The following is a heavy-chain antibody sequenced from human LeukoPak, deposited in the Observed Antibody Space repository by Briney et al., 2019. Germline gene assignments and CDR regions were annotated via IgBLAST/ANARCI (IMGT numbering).Heavy chain of an antibody. J-gene: IGHJ4*02. Sequence: PGGSLRLSCAASGFTFNSYWMHWVRQVPGKGLVWVSRISSDGSRTNYVDSAKGRFTISRDNAKNTLFLQMNSLGAEDSAVYYCARGNFYSGSGSSPLDYWGQGTLVTVSS. D-gene: IGHD3-10*01. CDR1: GFTFNSYW. CDR3: ARGNFYSGSGSSPLDY. V-gene: IGHV3-74*01. CDR2: ISSDGSRT.